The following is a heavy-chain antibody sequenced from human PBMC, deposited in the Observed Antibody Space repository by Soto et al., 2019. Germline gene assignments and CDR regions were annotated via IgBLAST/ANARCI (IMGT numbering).Heavy chain of an antibody. Sequence: QVQLVQSGAEVKKPGASVKVSCKASGYTFTSYAISWVRQAPGQGLEWMGWISAYNGNTNYAHKLKGRVTMTTATSTSTAYMELRRLRSEATALYYCARDAPPADYWGQGTLVTVSS. CDR3: ARDAPPADY. CDR2: ISAYNGNT. V-gene: IGHV1-18*01. CDR1: GYTFTSYA. J-gene: IGHJ4*02.